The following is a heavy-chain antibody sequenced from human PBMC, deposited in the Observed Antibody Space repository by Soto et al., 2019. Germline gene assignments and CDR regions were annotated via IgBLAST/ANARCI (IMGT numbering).Heavy chain of an antibody. Sequence: ASVKVSCKASGYTFTSYGINCVRQAPGQGLEWMGWINTYDGNTNHAQKFQGRVTMTTDTSTSTAYMELRSLSSDDTAVYYCARHLSTTIAPLPFDYWGQGTLVTVSS. J-gene: IGHJ4*02. CDR2: INTYDGNT. V-gene: IGHV1-18*01. CDR3: ARHLSTTIAPLPFDY. D-gene: IGHD1-1*01. CDR1: GYTFTSYG.